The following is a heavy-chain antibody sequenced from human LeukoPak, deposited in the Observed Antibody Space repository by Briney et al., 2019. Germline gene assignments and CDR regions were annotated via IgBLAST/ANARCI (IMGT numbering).Heavy chain of an antibody. CDR2: IYSGGAT. CDR3: ASRPSGDGGY. V-gene: IGHV3-53*01. CDR1: GFTLSSNY. Sequence: PGGSLRLSCAASGFTLSSNYMNWVRQAPGKGLEWVSVIYSGGATYYADSVKGRFTISRDNSKNPLYLQMNSLRAEDTAVYYCASRPSGDGGYWGQGTLVTVSS. J-gene: IGHJ4*02. D-gene: IGHD1-26*01.